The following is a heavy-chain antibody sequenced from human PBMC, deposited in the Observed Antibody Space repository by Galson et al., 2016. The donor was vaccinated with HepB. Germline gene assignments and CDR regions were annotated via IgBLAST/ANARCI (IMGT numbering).Heavy chain of an antibody. Sequence: SVKVSCKASGYTSTNYYMHWVRQAPGRGLEWIGIINPRGGGTNYAQSLQGRVTMTRDMTTRTDYMEVSSLRSEDTAVYYCASETAASHYFEYWGQGTLVTVSS. CDR1: GYTSTNYY. J-gene: IGHJ4*02. CDR3: ASETAASHYFEY. CDR2: INPRGGGT. V-gene: IGHV1-46*04. D-gene: IGHD2-15*01.